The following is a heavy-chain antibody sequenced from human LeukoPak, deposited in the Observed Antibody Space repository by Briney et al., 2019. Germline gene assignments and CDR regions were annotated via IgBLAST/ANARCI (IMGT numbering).Heavy chain of an antibody. CDR3: ARGVGETLSGWTLDY. D-gene: IGHD6-19*01. V-gene: IGHV3-30*04. CDR1: GFDFSSYA. CDR2: IIYDGSNK. Sequence: GGSLRLFCAASGFDFSSYAMHWVRQAPGKGLEWMAVIIYDGSNKNYADSVKGRFTISRDNSRNTLYMKMNSLRVEDTAVYYCARGVGETLSGWTLDYWGHGTLVAVSS. J-gene: IGHJ4*01.